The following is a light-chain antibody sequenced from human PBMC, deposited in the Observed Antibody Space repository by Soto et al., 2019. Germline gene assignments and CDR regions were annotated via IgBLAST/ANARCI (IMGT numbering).Light chain of an antibody. Sequence: DIQMTQSPSSLSASVGDRVTITCRASQAINNYLAWYQQKPGKVPTLLISAASTLQSGVPSRFSGSGSGTDFTLTISSLQPEDGATYYCQKVNAVPTFGGGTKVEI. CDR1: QAINNY. J-gene: IGKJ4*01. CDR3: QKVNAVPT. CDR2: AAS. V-gene: IGKV1-27*01.